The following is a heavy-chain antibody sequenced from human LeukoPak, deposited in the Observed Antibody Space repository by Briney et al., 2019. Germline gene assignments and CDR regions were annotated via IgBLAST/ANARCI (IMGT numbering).Heavy chain of an antibody. J-gene: IGHJ4*02. V-gene: IGHV3-23*01. CDR2: ISGSGGST. Sequence: PGGSLRLSCAASGFTFSSYAMSWVRQAPGKGLEWVSGISGSGGSTNYADSVKGRFTISRDNSKNTLYLQMNSLRAEDTAVYSCARGGTYYNDMYYFDHWGQGTLVTVSS. D-gene: IGHD3-22*01. CDR3: ARGGTYYNDMYYFDH. CDR1: GFTFSSYA.